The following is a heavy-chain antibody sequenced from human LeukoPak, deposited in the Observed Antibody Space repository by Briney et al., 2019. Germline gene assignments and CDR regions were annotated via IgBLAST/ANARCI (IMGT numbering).Heavy chain of an antibody. CDR2: IHHSGTT. V-gene: IGHV4-4*02. CDR1: GGSISSSNW. J-gene: IGHJ4*02. D-gene: IGHD2-15*01. Sequence: PSGTLSLACTVSGGSISSSNWWGWVRQPPGKGLECIGEIHHSGTTNYNPSLKSRVTISVDKSKNQFSLKLNSVTAADTAVYYCARAFLVGYSPEEYFFDYWGQGTLVTVSS. CDR3: ARAFLVGYSPEEYFFDY.